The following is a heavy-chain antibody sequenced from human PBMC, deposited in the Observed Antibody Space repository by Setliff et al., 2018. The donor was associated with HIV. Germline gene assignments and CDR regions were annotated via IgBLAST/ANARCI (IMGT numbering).Heavy chain of an antibody. CDR3: TRLPDAGEARYMDV. CDR2: IRSKAKNYAT. D-gene: IGHD3-16*01. V-gene: IGHV3-73*01. CDR1: GFTFSGSD. J-gene: IGHJ6*03. Sequence: PGGSLRLSCAASGFTFSGSDIHWVRQASGKGLEWVGRIRSKAKNYATAYAASVKGRFTISRDDSTNTAYLQMNSLKIEDTAVYYCTRLPDAGEARYMDVWGRGTTVTVSS.